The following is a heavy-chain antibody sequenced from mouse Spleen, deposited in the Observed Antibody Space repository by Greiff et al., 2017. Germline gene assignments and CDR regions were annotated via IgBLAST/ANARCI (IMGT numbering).Heavy chain of an antibody. D-gene: IGHD4-1*01. CDR3: ARKGLGEDYFDY. V-gene: IGHV1-42*01. CDR2: INPSTGGT. CDR1: GYSFTGYY. Sequence: EVQLQQSGPELVKPGASVKISCKASGYSFTGYYMNWVKQSPEKSLEWIGEINPSTGGTTYNQKFKAKATLTVDKSSSTAYMQLKSLTSEDSAVYYCARKGLGEDYFDYWGQGTTLTVSS. J-gene: IGHJ2*01.